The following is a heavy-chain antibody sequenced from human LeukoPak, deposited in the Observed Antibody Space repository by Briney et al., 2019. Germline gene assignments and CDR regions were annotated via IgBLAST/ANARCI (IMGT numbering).Heavy chain of an antibody. CDR1: GFTFSSFS. J-gene: IGHJ6*04. V-gene: IGHV3-21*01. Sequence: GGSLRLSCAASGFTFSSFSMNWVRQAPGKGLEWVSSISSGGDYKHYADSVKGRFTISRDNAKNSLYLQMNSLRAEDTAVYYCAELGITMIGGVWGKGTTVTISS. CDR3: AELGITMIGGV. D-gene: IGHD3-10*02. CDR2: ISSGGDYK.